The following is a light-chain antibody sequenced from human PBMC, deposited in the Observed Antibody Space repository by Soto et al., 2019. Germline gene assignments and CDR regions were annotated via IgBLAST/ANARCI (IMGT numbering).Light chain of an antibody. J-gene: IGLJ1*01. CDR3: AAWDDSLSVFYV. CDR1: SSNIGGNY. CDR2: RNN. Sequence: QSVLTQPPSASGTPGQRVTISCSGSSSNIGGNYVYWYQQLPGTAPKLLIYRNNQRPSGVPDRFSGSKSGTSASLAISGLRSEDEADYYCAAWDDSLSVFYVFGTGTKLTVL. V-gene: IGLV1-47*01.